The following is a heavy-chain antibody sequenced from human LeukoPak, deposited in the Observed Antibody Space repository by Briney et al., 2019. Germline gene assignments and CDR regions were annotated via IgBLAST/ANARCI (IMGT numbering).Heavy chain of an antibody. D-gene: IGHD3-16*02. V-gene: IGHV1-24*01. CDR3: ATAEIRDDYVWGSYRYVYFDY. CDR2: FDPEDGET. Sequence: ASVKVSCKVSGYTLTELSMHWVRQAPGKGLEWMRGFDPEDGETIYAQKFQGRVTMTEDTSTDTAYMELSSLRSEDTAVYYCATAEIRDDYVWGSYRYVYFDYWGQGTLVTVSS. CDR1: GYTLTELS. J-gene: IGHJ4*02.